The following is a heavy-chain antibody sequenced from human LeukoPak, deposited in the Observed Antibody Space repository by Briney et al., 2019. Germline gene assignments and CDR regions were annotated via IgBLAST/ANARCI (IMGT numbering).Heavy chain of an antibody. CDR1: GYTFTSYV. CDR2: LSAYNGNT. V-gene: IGHV1-18*01. J-gene: IGHJ6*02. Sequence: ASVKVSCKASGYTFTSYVISWVRQAPAQGLEWMGGLSAYNGNTNYAQKFQGRVTMTTDTSTSTAYMELRSLRSDDTAVYYCAREDYYGSGSYYQLNYYYYGMDVWGQGTTVTVSS. D-gene: IGHD3-10*01. CDR3: AREDYYGSGSYYQLNYYYYGMDV.